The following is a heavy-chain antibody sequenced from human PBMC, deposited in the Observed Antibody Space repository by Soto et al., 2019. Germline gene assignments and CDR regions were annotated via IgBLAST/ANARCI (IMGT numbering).Heavy chain of an antibody. CDR1: GFTFSSYW. CDR3: GRDLAAAGTD. CDR2: INGDGSAT. Sequence: GGSLRLSCAASGFTFSSYWMHWVRQGPGTGLVWVSRINGDGSATGYADSVKGRFTISRDNTKNTLYLQMNSLRAEDTAVYYCGRDLAAAGTDWGQGTLVTVSS. D-gene: IGHD6-13*01. J-gene: IGHJ4*02. V-gene: IGHV3-74*01.